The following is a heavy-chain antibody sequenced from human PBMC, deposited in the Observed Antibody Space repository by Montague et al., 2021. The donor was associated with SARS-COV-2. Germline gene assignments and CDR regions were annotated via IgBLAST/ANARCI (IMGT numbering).Heavy chain of an antibody. Sequence: SLRLSCAASGFTFSSYAMNWVRQAPGKGLEWVAVIPYDGSNKCYADSVKGRFTISRDNSKNTLYLQMNSLRAEDTAVYYCAREDAIYDAFDIWGQGTMVTVSS. D-gene: IGHD3-3*01. CDR1: GFTFSSYA. CDR3: AREDAIYDAFDI. J-gene: IGHJ3*02. CDR2: IPYDGSNK. V-gene: IGHV3-30-3*01.